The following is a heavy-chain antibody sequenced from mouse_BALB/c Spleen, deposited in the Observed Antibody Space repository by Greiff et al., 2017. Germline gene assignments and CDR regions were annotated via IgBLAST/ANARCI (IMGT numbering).Heavy chain of an antibody. J-gene: IGHJ3*01. CDR3: ARDGYDGFAY. V-gene: IGHV5-9-3*01. D-gene: IGHD2-2*01. Sequence: EVKLVESGGGLVKPGGSLKLSCAASGFTFSSYAMPWVRQTPEKRLEWVATICSGGSYTYYPDSVKGRFTISGDNAKNTPYLQMSSLRSEDTAMYYCARDGYDGFAYGGQGTLVTVSA. CDR1: GFTFSSYA. CDR2: ICSGGSYT.